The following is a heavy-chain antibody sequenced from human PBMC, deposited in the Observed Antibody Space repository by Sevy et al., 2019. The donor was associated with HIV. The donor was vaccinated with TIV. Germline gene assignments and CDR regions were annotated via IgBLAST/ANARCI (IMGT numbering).Heavy chain of an antibody. CDR2: ISGSGGST. CDR3: ARAFLKGDSSSY. V-gene: IGHV3-23*01. D-gene: IGHD2-15*01. Sequence: GGSLRLSCAASGFTFSSYAMSWVRQAPGKGLEWVSAISGSGGSTYYADSVKGRFTISRDKSKNTLYLQMNSLRAEDTAVYYCARAFLKGDSSSYWGQGTLVTVSS. J-gene: IGHJ4*02. CDR1: GFTFSSYA.